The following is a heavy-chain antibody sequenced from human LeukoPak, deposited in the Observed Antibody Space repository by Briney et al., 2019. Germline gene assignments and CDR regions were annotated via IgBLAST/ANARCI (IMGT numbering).Heavy chain of an antibody. D-gene: IGHD1-26*01. V-gene: IGHV1-18*01. CDR1: GYTFTNYG. J-gene: IGHJ4*02. CDR3: ARSLNYYSGNYQLYDY. Sequence: ASVKVSCKASGYTFTNYGISWVRQAPGQGLEWMGWISGYDGNTKYAQKFQGRVTMTTDTSTTTAYIELRSLRSDDTAVYYCARSLNYYSGNYQLYDYWGQGTLVTVSS. CDR2: ISGYDGNT.